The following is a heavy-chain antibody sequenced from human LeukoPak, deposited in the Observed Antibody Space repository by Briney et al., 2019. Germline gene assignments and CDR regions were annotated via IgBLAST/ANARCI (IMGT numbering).Heavy chain of an antibody. CDR3: ARDRISYYDIVTGYPGYFDY. J-gene: IGHJ4*02. V-gene: IGHV4-31*03. CDR1: GGSISSGGYY. Sequence: SETLSLTCTVSGGSISSGGYYWSWIRQHPGKGLEWIGYIYYSGSTYYNPSLKSRVTISVDTSKNQFSLKLSSVTAADTAVYYCARDRISYYDIVTGYPGYFDYWGQGTLVTVSS. D-gene: IGHD3-9*01. CDR2: IYYSGST.